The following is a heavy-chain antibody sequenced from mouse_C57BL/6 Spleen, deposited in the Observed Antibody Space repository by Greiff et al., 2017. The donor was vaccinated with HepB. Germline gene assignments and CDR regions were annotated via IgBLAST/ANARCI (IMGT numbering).Heavy chain of an antibody. CDR2: ISSGSSTI. J-gene: IGHJ2*01. CDR3: ARQGYYDYHYFDY. Sequence: EVQLVESGGGLVKPGGSLKLSCAASGFTFSDYGMHWVRQAPEKGLEWVAYISSGSSTIYYADTVKGRFTISRDNAKNTLFLQMTSLRSEDTAMYYCARQGYYDYHYFDYWGQGTTLTVSS. CDR1: GFTFSDYG. V-gene: IGHV5-17*01. D-gene: IGHD2-4*01.